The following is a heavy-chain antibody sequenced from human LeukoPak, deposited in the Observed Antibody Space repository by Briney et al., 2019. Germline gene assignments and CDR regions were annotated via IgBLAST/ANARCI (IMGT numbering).Heavy chain of an antibody. CDR3: VSVTYSAPSSWDY. CDR1: GYTFTDYY. CDR2: VYPSSGAT. J-gene: IGHJ4*02. Sequence: ASVTVSCKASGYTFTDYYIHWVRQAPGQGLEWMGWVYPSSGATEYSWRFQGRVTLTRATSISTAYMELSRLTSDDTAVYYCVSVTYSAPSSWDYWGQGTLVTVSS. D-gene: IGHD1-26*01. V-gene: IGHV1-2*02.